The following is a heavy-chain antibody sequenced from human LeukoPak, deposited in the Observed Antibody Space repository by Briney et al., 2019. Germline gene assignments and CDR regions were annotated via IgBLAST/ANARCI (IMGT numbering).Heavy chain of an antibody. CDR1: GRSFSRYY. Sequence: KPSDTLTLTCTVYGRSFSRYYWSWLPQPPGKGLEWIGENNHSRSTTVSPSLRSRVTISVDTSKNQFSLRLTCVTAADTAVYWCGRGRGCSCTSCFTVCFYFMDVWGEGTSVTVSS. J-gene: IGHJ6*03. V-gene: IGHV4-34*01. CDR2: NNHSRST. D-gene: IGHD2-2*02. CDR3: GRGRGCSCTSCFTVCFYFMDV.